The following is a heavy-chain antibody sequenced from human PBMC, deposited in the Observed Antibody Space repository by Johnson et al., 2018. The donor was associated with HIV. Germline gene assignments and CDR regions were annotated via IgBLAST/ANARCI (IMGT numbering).Heavy chain of an antibody. J-gene: IGHJ3*02. CDR2: IYSGGST. Sequence: VQLVESGGGLVRPGGSLRLSCAASGFTFSSYWMSWVRQAPGKGLEWVSVIYSGGSTYYADSVKGRFTISRDNSKNTLYLQMNSLRTEDTAMYYCAKGQSSGYPKDAFDIWGRGTIVIVSS. CDR1: GFTFSSYW. D-gene: IGHD3-22*01. V-gene: IGHV3-66*02. CDR3: AKGQSSGYPKDAFDI.